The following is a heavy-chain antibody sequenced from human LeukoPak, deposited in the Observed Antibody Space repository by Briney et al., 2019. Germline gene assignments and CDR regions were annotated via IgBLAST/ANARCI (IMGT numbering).Heavy chain of an antibody. J-gene: IGHJ3*02. CDR1: GFTFSDYY. CDR3: AREWGFGFSGAFDI. D-gene: IGHD3-16*01. Sequence: PGGSLRLSCAASGFTFSDYYMSWIRQAPGKGLEWVSVIYSGGSTYYADSVKGRFTISRDNSKNTLYLQMNSLRAEDTAVYYCAREWGFGFSGAFDIWGQGTMVTVSS. CDR2: IYSGGST. V-gene: IGHV3-53*01.